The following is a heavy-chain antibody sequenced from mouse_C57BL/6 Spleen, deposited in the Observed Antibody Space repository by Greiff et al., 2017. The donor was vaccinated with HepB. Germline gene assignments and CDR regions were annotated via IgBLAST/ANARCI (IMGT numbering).Heavy chain of an antibody. CDR3: ARNQNYYGSSYNAMDY. CDR1: GYAFSSSW. V-gene: IGHV1-82*01. J-gene: IGHJ4*01. D-gene: IGHD1-1*01. Sequence: VQLVESGPELVKPGASVKISCKASGYAFSSSWMNWVKQRPGKGLEWIGRIYPGDGDTNYNGKFKGKATLTADKSSSTAYMQLSSLTSEDSAVYFCARNQNYYGSSYNAMDYWGQGTSVTVSS. CDR2: IYPGDGDT.